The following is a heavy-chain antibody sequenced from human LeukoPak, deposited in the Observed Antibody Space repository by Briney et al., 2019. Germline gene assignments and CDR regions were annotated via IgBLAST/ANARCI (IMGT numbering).Heavy chain of an antibody. CDR3: ARGGDYYDSSGYHY. D-gene: IGHD3-22*01. J-gene: IGHJ4*02. V-gene: IGHV1-8*03. CDR1: GGTFTSYD. Sequence: GASVKVSCKASGGTFTSYDINWVRQTTGQGLEWMGWMNPNSGNTGYAQKFQGRVTITRNTSISTAYMELSSLRSEDTAVYYCARGGDYYDSSGYHYWGQGTLVTVSS. CDR2: MNPNSGNT.